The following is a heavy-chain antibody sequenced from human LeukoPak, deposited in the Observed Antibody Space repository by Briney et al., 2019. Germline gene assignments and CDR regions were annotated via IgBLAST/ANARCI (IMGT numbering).Heavy chain of an antibody. Sequence: TSETLSLTCTVSGYSISSGYYWGWIRQPPGKGLEWIGSIYHSGSTYYNPSLKSRVTISVDTSKNQFSLKLSSVTAADTAVYYCAREDGGHFDYWGQGTLVTVSS. V-gene: IGHV4-38-2*02. D-gene: IGHD4-23*01. CDR1: GYSISSGYY. CDR3: AREDGGHFDY. J-gene: IGHJ4*02. CDR2: IYHSGST.